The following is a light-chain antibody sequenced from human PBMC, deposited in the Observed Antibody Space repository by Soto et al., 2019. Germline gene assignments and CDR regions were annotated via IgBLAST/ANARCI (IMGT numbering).Light chain of an antibody. CDR3: QQYNYWPPIT. CDR1: QSVSSN. V-gene: IGKV3-15*01. CDR2: GAS. J-gene: IGKJ5*01. Sequence: EIVMTQSPATLSVSPGERATLSCRASQSVSSNLAWYQQKPGQAPRLLIYGASTRDTGIPARFRVSGSGTEFTLTITSLQSEDFLVDYCQQYNYWPPITFGQGTRVEIK.